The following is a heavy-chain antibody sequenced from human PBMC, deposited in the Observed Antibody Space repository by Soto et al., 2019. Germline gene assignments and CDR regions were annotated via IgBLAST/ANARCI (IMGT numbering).Heavy chain of an antibody. CDR1: GFTFSSYA. D-gene: IGHD3-22*01. V-gene: IGHV3-30-3*01. J-gene: IGHJ4*02. CDR3: ARDLNYYDSSGYPAY. Sequence: GGSLRLSCAASGFTFSSYAMHWVRQAPGKGLEWVAVISYDGSNKYYADSVKGRFTISRDNSKNTLYLQMNSLRAEDTAVYYYARDLNYYDSSGYPAYSGQGTLVTVSS. CDR2: ISYDGSNK.